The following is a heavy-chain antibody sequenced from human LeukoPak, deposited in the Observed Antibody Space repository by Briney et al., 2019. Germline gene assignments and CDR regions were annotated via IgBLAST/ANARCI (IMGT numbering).Heavy chain of an antibody. CDR3: AKGDLSSGNDAFGF. Sequence: PGGSLRLSCAASGFTFDDYAMHWVRQAPGKGLEWVSGISWNSGSIGYADSVKGRFTISRDNAKNSLYLQMNSLRAEDTALYYCAKGDLSSGNDAFGFWGQGTMVTVSS. CDR2: ISWNSGSI. V-gene: IGHV3-9*01. J-gene: IGHJ3*01. D-gene: IGHD1-26*01. CDR1: GFTFDDYA.